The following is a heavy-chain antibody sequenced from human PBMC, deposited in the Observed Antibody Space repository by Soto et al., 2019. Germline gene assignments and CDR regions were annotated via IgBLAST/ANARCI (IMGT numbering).Heavy chain of an antibody. D-gene: IGHD3-9*01. Sequence: QLQLQESGPGLVKPSETLSLTCSVSGDSINSDKYYWGWIRQPPGKGLEWIGSIYFRGNTYYNPSPRTRVPIALDKSKSQFPLKLNSVTAADSAVYFCARLEGLATISYYFDFWGQGALVTVSS. V-gene: IGHV4-39*01. J-gene: IGHJ4*02. CDR3: ARLEGLATISYYFDF. CDR1: GDSINSDKYY. CDR2: IYFRGNT.